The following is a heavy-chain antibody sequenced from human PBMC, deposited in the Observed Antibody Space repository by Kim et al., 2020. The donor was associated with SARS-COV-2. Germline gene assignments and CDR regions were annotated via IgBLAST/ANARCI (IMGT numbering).Heavy chain of an antibody. CDR2: IYYSGST. CDR1: GGSISSSSYY. CDR3: ARHGDKAVAGTGCDY. V-gene: IGHV4-39*01. Sequence: SETLSLTCTVSGGSISSSSYYWGWIRQPPGKGLEWIGSIYYSGSTYYNPSLKSRVTISVDTSKNQFSLKLSSVTAADTAVYYCARHGDKAVAGTGCDYWGQGTLVTVSS. J-gene: IGHJ4*02. D-gene: IGHD6-19*01.